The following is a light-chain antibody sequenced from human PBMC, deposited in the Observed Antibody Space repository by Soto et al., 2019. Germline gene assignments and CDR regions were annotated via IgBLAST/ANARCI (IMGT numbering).Light chain of an antibody. Sequence: QAVLTPPPSVSGAPGERGTISCTGSSSDIGAGYRVRWYQQVPGTAPKLLIYDNTNRPSGVSVRFSGSKSGTSASLAISGLQAEDEADYYCQSFDKYLSAVVFGGGTKVTVL. J-gene: IGLJ2*01. CDR1: SSDIGAGYR. CDR3: QSFDKYLSAVV. V-gene: IGLV1-40*01. CDR2: DNT.